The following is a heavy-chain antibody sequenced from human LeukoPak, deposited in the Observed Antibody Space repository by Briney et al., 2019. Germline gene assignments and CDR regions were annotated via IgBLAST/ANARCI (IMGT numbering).Heavy chain of an antibody. CDR1: GDSISSSSYY. Sequence: KPSETLSLTCTVSGDSISSSSYYWGWIRQPPGKGLEWIGSIYYSGSTYFNPSLKSRVTISVDTSKNQFSLKLSSVTAADTAVYYCARDWAAETLRYFDLWGRGTLVTVSS. CDR3: ARDWAAETLRYFDL. V-gene: IGHV4-39*07. D-gene: IGHD6-13*01. J-gene: IGHJ2*01. CDR2: IYYSGST.